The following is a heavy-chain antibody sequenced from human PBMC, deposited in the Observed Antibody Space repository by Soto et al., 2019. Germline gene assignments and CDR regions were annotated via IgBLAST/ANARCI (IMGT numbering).Heavy chain of an antibody. CDR1: GFTFSSYA. D-gene: IGHD4-4*01. Sequence: SGGSLRLSCAASGFTFSSYAMHWVRQAPGKGLEWVAVISYDGSNKYYADSVKGRFTISRDNSKNTLYLQMNSLRAEDTAVYYCARDGGRHTVTTSTYAYWGQGTLVTVSS. CDR3: ARDGGRHTVTTSTYAY. V-gene: IGHV3-30-3*01. CDR2: ISYDGSNK. J-gene: IGHJ4*02.